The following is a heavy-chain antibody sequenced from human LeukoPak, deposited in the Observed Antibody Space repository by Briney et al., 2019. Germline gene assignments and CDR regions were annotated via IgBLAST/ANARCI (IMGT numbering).Heavy chain of an antibody. J-gene: IGHJ4*02. D-gene: IGHD3-3*01. CDR1: GFTFSSYW. CDR3: ARDLHYYDFWSGYSFYFDY. Sequence: GGSLRLSCAASGFTFSSYWMSWVRQAPGKGLEWVANIKQDGSEKYYVDSVKGRFTISRDNAKNSLYLQMNSLRAEDTAVYYCARDLHYYDFWSGYSFYFDYWGQGTLVTVSS. V-gene: IGHV3-7*01. CDR2: IKQDGSEK.